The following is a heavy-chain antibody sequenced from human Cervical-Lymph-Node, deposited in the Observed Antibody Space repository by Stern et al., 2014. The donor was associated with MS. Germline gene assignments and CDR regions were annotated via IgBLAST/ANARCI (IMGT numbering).Heavy chain of an antibody. CDR1: GGSISSYY. CDR3: ARVGGQWLSLIDP. Sequence: QVQLQESGPGLVKPSETLSLTCTVSGGSISSYYWSWIRQPPGKGLEWIGSIYYSGSTKYNPSLKSRVTISVDTSKNQFSLKLSSVTAADTAVYYCARVGGQWLSLIDPWGQGTLVTVSS. J-gene: IGHJ5*02. D-gene: IGHD6-19*01. V-gene: IGHV4-59*01. CDR2: IYYSGST.